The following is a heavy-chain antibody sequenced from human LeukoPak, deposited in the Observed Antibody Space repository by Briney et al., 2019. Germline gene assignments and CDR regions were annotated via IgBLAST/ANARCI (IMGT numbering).Heavy chain of an antibody. D-gene: IGHD3-9*01. CDR3: ARDKLVTIFDY. V-gene: IGHV3-30-3*01. J-gene: IGHJ4*02. CDR1: GFTFGSYA. Sequence: GGSLRLSCAASGFTFGSYAMHWVRQAPGKGLEWVAVISYDGSNKYYADSVKGRFTISRDNSKNTLYLQMNSLRAEDTAVYYCARDKLVTIFDYWGQGTLVTVSS. CDR2: ISYDGSNK.